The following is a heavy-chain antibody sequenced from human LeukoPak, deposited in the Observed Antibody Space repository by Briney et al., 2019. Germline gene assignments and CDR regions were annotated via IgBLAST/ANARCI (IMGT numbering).Heavy chain of an antibody. CDR3: ARDLGDGEFDS. V-gene: IGHV3-53*01. J-gene: IGHJ4*02. CDR1: GFPVSSND. CDR2: IYVGGRT. Sequence: GESLRLSCAASGFPVSSNDMSWVRQAPGKGVKWGSTIYVGGRTYYADSGKGRFTVSRDDSKNIVYLQMNSLRAEETATYFCARDLGDGEFDSWGQGTLVTVSS. D-gene: IGHD3-10*01.